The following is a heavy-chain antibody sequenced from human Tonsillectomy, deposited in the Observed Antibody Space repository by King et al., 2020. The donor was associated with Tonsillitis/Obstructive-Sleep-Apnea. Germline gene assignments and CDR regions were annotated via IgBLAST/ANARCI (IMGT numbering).Heavy chain of an antibody. CDR3: ARDRTYYDILTGPLYYYYYMDV. V-gene: IGHV1-69*12. CDR1: GGTFSSYA. J-gene: IGHJ6*03. Sequence: VQLVQSGAEVKKPGSSVKVSCKASGGTFSSYAISWVRQAPGQGLEWMGGIIPIFGTANYAQKFQGRVTITADESTSTAYMELSSLRSEDTAVYYCARDRTYYDILTGPLYYYYYMDVWGKGTTVTVSS. D-gene: IGHD3-9*01. CDR2: IIPIFGTA.